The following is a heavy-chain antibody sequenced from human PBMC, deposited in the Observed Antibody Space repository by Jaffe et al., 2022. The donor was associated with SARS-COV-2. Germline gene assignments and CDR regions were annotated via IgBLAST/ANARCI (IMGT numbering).Heavy chain of an antibody. J-gene: IGHJ5*02. CDR2: TYYRSKWYN. Sequence: QVQLQQSGPGLVKPSQTLSLTCAISGDSVSSNSAAWNWIRQSPSRGLEWLGRTYYRSKWYNDYAVSVKSRITINPDTSKNQFSLQLNSVTPEDTAVYYCARDQPVGTTGGWGPSGGRDNWFDPWGQGTLVTVSS. D-gene: IGHD3-16*01. V-gene: IGHV6-1*01. CDR3: ARDQPVGTTGGWGPSGGRDNWFDP. CDR1: GDSVSSNSAA.